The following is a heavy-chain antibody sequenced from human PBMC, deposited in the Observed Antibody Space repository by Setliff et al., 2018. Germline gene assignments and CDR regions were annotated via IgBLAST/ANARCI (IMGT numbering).Heavy chain of an antibody. D-gene: IGHD3-22*01. J-gene: IGHJ3*02. CDR2: IRAGSDNI. CDR3: ARDRISRYYDSGAHAFDI. Sequence: GGSLRLSCAASGFTFDDYAMHWVRQAPGKGLEWVSGIRAGSDNIAYADSVKGRFTISRDNAKNSLYLQMNSLRAEDTAVYYCARDRISRYYDSGAHAFDIWGQGTMVTVSS. CDR1: GFTFDDYA. V-gene: IGHV3-9*01.